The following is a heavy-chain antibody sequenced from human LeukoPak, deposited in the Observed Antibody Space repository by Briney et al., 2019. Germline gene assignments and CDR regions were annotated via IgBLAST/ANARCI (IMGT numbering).Heavy chain of an antibody. CDR3: TRENRPFCPFAF. CDR1: GFTFSSYA. V-gene: IGHV4-4*02. D-gene: IGHD2/OR15-2a*01. Sequence: GSLRLSCAASGFTFSSYAMSWVRQAPGRGLEWIGEIAHDGTRNYNSSLRSRVAMSFDRANNYFSLSLTAVTAADTAFYYCTRENRPFCPFAFWGQGVLVTVSS. CDR2: IAHDGTR. J-gene: IGHJ4*02.